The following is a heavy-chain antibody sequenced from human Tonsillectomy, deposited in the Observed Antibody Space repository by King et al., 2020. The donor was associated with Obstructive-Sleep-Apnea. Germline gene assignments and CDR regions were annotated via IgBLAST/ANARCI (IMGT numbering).Heavy chain of an antibody. D-gene: IGHD3-22*01. Sequence: QLQESGPGLVKPSETLSLTCTVSGYSISSGYYWGWIRQPPGKGLEWIGSIYHSGSTYYNPSLKSRVTISVDTSKNQFSLKLSSVTAADTAVYYCARDYYYVSSGYYVDYWGQGTLVTVSS. J-gene: IGHJ4*02. CDR2: IYHSGST. V-gene: IGHV4-38-2*02. CDR3: ARDYYYVSSGYYVDY. CDR1: GYSISSGYY.